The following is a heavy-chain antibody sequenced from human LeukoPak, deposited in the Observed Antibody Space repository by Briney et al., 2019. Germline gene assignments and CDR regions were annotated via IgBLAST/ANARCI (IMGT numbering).Heavy chain of an antibody. CDR3: ARVDYDYVWGSYRSRNWFDP. V-gene: IGHV1-2*02. CDR1: GGTFSSSA. Sequence: ASVRVSCKASGGTFSSSAMHWVRQAPGQGLEWMGWINPNSGGTNYAQKFQGRVTMTRDTSISTAYMELSRLRSDDTAVYYCARVDYDYVWGSYRSRNWFDPWGQGTLVTVSS. J-gene: IGHJ5*02. D-gene: IGHD3-16*02. CDR2: INPNSGGT.